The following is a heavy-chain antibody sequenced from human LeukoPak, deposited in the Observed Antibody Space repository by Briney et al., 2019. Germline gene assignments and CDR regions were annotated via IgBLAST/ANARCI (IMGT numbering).Heavy chain of an antibody. Sequence: GGSLRLSCAASGFTFSSYSMNWVRQAPGKGLEWVSSISSSSSYIYYADSVKGRFTISRDNAKNSLYLQMNSLRAEDTAVYYCARAVATMIVAAPTDYWGQGTLVTVSS. CDR2: ISSSSSYI. V-gene: IGHV3-21*01. CDR1: GFTFSSYS. D-gene: IGHD3-22*01. CDR3: ARAVATMIVAAPTDY. J-gene: IGHJ4*02.